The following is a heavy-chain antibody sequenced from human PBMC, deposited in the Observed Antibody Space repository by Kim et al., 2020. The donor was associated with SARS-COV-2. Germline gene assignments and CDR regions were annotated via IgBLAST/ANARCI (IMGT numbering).Heavy chain of an antibody. Sequence: GGSLRLSCTVSGFIFNKYAMHWVRQAPGKGLEWVAGFSLDSDRIDYADSVRGRFTVFRDNAKNSLYLQMNSLRVEDTALYYCGKDVVTGGMDVWGQGTTV. CDR3: GKDVVTGGMDV. CDR1: GFIFNKYA. CDR2: FSLDSDRI. D-gene: IGHD2-21*02. J-gene: IGHJ6*02. V-gene: IGHV3-9*01.